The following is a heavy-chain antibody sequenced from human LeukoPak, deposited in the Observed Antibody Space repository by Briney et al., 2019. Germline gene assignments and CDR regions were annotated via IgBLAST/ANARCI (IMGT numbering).Heavy chain of an antibody. D-gene: IGHD3-16*01. CDR1: GFTFDDFA. J-gene: IGHJ6*02. V-gene: IGHV3-9*01. CDR3: AKDRGTVPRGGSWGMDV. CDR2: IAWNGGRA. Sequence: GGSLRLSCVASGFTFDDFAMHWVRQVPGKGLEWVSGIAWNGGRAAFADSVKGRFNISRDNDKNSLYLQMNSLRAEDTAFYYCAKDRGTVPRGGSWGMDVWDQGTTVTVSS.